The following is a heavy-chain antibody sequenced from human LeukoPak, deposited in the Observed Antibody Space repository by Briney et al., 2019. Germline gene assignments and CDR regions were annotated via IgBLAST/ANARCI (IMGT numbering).Heavy chain of an antibody. CDR2: IYYSGST. D-gene: IGHD5-18*01. CDR3: ARFKQLWLFDY. V-gene: IGHV4-39*07. Sequence: KASETLSLTCTVSGGSISSSSYYWGWIRQPPGKGLEWIGSIYYSGSTYYNPSLKSRVTISVDTSKNQFSLKLSSVTAADTAAYYCARFKQLWLFDYWGQGTLVTVSS. CDR1: GGSISSSSYY. J-gene: IGHJ4*02.